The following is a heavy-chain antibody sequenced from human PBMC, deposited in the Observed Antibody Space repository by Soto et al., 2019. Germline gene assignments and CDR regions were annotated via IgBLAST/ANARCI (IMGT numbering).Heavy chain of an antibody. D-gene: IGHD2-15*01. CDR3: ARHPGGRGYYYGMDV. CDR2: IIPIFGTA. Sequence: QVQLVHSGAEVKKPGSSVKVSCKASGGTVSSYAISWVRQAPGQWFEWMGGIIPIFGTANYAQKCQGRVTINADESTSTAYMERSRLRSEDTDVYYCARHPGGRGYYYGMDVWGQGTTVTVSS. V-gene: IGHV1-69*12. J-gene: IGHJ6*02. CDR1: GGTVSSYA.